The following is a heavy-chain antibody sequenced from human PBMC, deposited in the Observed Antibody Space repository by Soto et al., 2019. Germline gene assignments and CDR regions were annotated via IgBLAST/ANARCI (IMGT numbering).Heavy chain of an antibody. CDR1: GFTFSNHW. V-gene: IGHV3-7*03. J-gene: IGHJ4*02. CDR2: IKADGSEK. D-gene: IGHD3-16*01. CDR3: ARARGVDY. Sequence: PGGSLRLSCVGSGFTFSNHWMNWVRQAPGQGLEWVANIKADGSEKYYVDSVKGRFTISRDNAKNSLCLQMNSLRAEDTAVYYCARARGVDYWGQGTQVTVSS.